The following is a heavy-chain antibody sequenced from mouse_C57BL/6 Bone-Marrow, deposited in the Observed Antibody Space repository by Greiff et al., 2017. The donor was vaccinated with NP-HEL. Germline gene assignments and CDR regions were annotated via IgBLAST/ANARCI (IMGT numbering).Heavy chain of an antibody. V-gene: IGHV1-72*01. D-gene: IGHD1-1*01. CDR1: GYTFTSYW. CDR2: IDPNSGGT. CDR3: AREEITTVVAHFDY. Sequence: VQLQQPGAELVKPGASVKLSCKASGYTFTSYWMHWVQQRPGRGLEWIGRIDPNSGGTKYNEKFKSKATLTVDKPSSTAYMQLSSLTSEDSAVYYCAREEITTVVAHFDYWGQGTTLTVSS. J-gene: IGHJ2*01.